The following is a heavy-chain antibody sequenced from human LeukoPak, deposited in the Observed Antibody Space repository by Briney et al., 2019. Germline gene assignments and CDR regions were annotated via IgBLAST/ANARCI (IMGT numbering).Heavy chain of an antibody. CDR2: ISSSSSYI. CDR3: ARGSIAAVGDY. D-gene: IGHD6-13*01. V-gene: IGHV3-21*01. J-gene: IGHJ4*02. Sequence: GESLKISCQTSGYTFTGYWIGWVRQMPGKGLEWVSSISSSSSYIYYADSVKGRFTISRDNAKNSLYLQMNSLRAEDTAVYYCARGSIAAVGDYWGQGTLVTVSS. CDR1: GYTFTGYW.